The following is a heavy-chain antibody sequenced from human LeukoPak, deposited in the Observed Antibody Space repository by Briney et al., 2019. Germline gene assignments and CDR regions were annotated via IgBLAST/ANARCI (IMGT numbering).Heavy chain of an antibody. CDR2: ISSSGSGDNT. CDR1: GVTLSTYA. J-gene: IGHJ4*02. CDR3: ARESTPAY. D-gene: IGHD2-2*01. V-gene: IGHV3-23*01. Sequence: GGSLRLSCAASGVTLSTYAMSWARQAPGKGLEWVSGISSSGSGDNTYYADSVKGRFTISRDNAKNSLYLQMNSLRAEDTAVYYCARESTPAYWGQGTLVTVSS.